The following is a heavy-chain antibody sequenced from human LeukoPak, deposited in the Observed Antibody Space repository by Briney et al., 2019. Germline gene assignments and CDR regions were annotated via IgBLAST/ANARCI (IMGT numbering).Heavy chain of an antibody. CDR3: ARYYDILTGHDY. CDR2: IRYHGSDK. Sequence: GGSLRLSCAASGFTFSSCGMHWVRQAPGKGLEWVAFIRYHGSDKYYADSVKGRFTISRDNSENTLYLQMNSQRAEDTAVYYCARYYDILTGHDYWGQGTLVTVSS. V-gene: IGHV3-30*02. D-gene: IGHD3-9*01. J-gene: IGHJ4*02. CDR1: GFTFSSCG.